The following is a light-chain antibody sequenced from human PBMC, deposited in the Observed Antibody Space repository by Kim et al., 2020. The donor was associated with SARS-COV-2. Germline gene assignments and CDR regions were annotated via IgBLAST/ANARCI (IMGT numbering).Light chain of an antibody. CDR1: QGMATY. CDR2: AAS. J-gene: IGKJ4*01. V-gene: IGKV1-9*01. Sequence: SSVGDRVTITCRASQGMATYLAWYQQRPGRAPNLLIYAASTLQSRIPSRFTASGSGTEFALTNSSLQPDDCATYYCHQLSSHPFTFGGGTKVDIK. CDR3: HQLSSHPFT.